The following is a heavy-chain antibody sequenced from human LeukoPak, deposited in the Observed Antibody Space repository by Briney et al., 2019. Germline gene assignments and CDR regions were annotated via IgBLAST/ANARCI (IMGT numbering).Heavy chain of an antibody. CDR3: ARDSPYYGSSSYNWFDP. V-gene: IGHV1-2*02. Sequence: ASVKVSCKASGYTFTGYYMHWVRRAPGQGLEWMGWINPNSGGTNYAQKFQGRVTMTRDTSISTAYMELSSLRSDDTAVYYCARDSPYYGSSSYNWFDPWGQGTLVTVSS. CDR2: INPNSGGT. D-gene: IGHD3-10*01. CDR1: GYTFTGYY. J-gene: IGHJ5*02.